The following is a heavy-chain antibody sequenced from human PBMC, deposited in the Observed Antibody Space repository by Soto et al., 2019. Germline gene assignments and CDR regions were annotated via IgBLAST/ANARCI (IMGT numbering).Heavy chain of an antibody. Sequence: PSESLSPASTVSGASVGVLYSVWIRQSPGKWRWWIGYILYTGSTNNNPCLKSEVPLSVDTPKNQFSLRLSSVTAADTAVYYCARVGSSGWSPDYWGQGTLVTVYS. CDR2: ILYTGST. CDR3: ARVGSSGWSPDY. D-gene: IGHD6-19*01. V-gene: IGHV4-59*02. J-gene: IGHJ4*02. CDR1: GASVGVLY.